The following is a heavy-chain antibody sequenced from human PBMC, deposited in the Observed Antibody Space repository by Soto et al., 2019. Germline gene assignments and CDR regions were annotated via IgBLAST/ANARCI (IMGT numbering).Heavy chain of an antibody. CDR2: ISAYNCNT. D-gene: IGHD6-13*01. V-gene: IGHV1-18*01. Sequence: ALLKGAWKGAGYAFSSYGISWLRQAPGQGLEWMGWISAYNCNTNYAQKLQGRVTMTTDTSTSTAYMELRSLRSDDTAVYYCARHSSSWYKPSGDAFDIWGQGTMVTVSS. CDR1: GYAFSSYG. J-gene: IGHJ3*02. CDR3: ARHSSSWYKPSGDAFDI.